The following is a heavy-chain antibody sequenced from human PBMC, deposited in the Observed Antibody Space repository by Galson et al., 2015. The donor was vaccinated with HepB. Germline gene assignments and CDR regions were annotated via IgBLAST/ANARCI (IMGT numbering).Heavy chain of an antibody. V-gene: IGHV4-34*01. CDR1: GGSFSGYY. J-gene: IGHJ6*03. D-gene: IGHD2-15*01. Sequence: ETLSLTCAVYGGSFSGYYWSWIRQSPGKGLEWIEEINHRGSTSYNPSLKSRVSISVDTSKNQFSLRLNSVTAADTAVYYCARGQCGGSCYSSHDYYYYYMDVWGRGTTVTVSS. CDR2: INHRGST. CDR3: ARGQCGGSCYSSHDYYYYYMDV.